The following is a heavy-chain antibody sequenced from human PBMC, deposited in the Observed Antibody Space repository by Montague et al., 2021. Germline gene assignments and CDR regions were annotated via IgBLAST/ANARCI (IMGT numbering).Heavy chain of an antibody. V-gene: IGHV3-7*05. D-gene: IGHD4-17*01. CDR2: IKKDGTEK. CDR3: SRAWVRSGFDS. CDR1: GFTFSSYW. Sequence: SLRLSCPASGFTFSSYWMIWVRQAPGKGLEWVASIKKDGTEKYYGDSVMGRFTISRDNAKTSLYLQMNALRAEDTAVYFCSRAWVRSGFDSWGQGTLVTVSS. J-gene: IGHJ4*02.